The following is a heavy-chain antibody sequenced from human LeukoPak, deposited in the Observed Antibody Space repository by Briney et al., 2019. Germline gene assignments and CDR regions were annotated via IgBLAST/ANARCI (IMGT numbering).Heavy chain of an antibody. CDR1: GFTFSSYS. Sequence: GGSLRLSCAGSGFTFSSYSMNWVRQAPGKGLEWVSSISSRSGYMYYADSVKGRFTISRDNAENSLYLHMNSLRAEDTAVYYCARDRAAMDLRSYYYGMDVWGQGTTVTVSS. CDR3: ARDRAAMDLRSYYYGMDV. D-gene: IGHD5-18*01. CDR2: ISSRSGYM. V-gene: IGHV3-21*01. J-gene: IGHJ6*02.